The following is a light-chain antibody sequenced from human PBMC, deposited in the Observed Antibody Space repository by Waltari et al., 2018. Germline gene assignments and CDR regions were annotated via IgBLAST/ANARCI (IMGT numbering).Light chain of an antibody. J-gene: IGKJ5*01. CDR3: QQYYSYPLSIT. CDR1: QGISSY. V-gene: IGKV1-8*01. Sequence: AIRMTQSPSSFSASTGDRVTITCRASQGISSYLAWYQQKPGKAPKLLIYAASNLQSGVPSRFSGSGSGTDFTLTISCLQSEDFATYYCQQYYSYPLSITFGQGTRLEIK. CDR2: AAS.